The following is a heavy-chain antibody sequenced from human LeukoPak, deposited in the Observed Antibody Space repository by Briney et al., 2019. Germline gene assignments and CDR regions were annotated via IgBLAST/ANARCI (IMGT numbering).Heavy chain of an antibody. CDR1: GGTFSSYA. V-gene: IGHV1-18*01. D-gene: IGHD3-22*01. J-gene: IGHJ3*02. CDR3: ARDGHRRYHYDSSGREDAFDI. CDR2: ISAYNGNT. Sequence: WASVKVSCKASGGTFSSYAISWVRQAPGQGLEWMGWISAYNGNTNYAQKFQGRATMTTDTSTSTVYMEVRSLRSDDTAVYYCARDGHRRYHYDSSGREDAFDIWGQGTMVTVSS.